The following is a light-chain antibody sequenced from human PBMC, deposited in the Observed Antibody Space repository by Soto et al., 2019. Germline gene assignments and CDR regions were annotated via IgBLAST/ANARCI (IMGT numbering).Light chain of an antibody. Sequence: IQMTQSPSSLSTSLGDRVTITCRASQGISNFLAWYQQKPGKVPSLLIYGASTLQSGVPSRFSGSGSGTDFTLTISRLEPEDFAVYYCQQYGSSPRTFGQGTKVDIK. V-gene: IGKV1-27*01. CDR1: QGISNF. CDR2: GAS. J-gene: IGKJ1*01. CDR3: QQYGSSPRT.